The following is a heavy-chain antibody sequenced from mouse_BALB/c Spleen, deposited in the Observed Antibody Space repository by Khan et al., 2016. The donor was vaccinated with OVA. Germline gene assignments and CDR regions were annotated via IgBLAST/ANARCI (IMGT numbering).Heavy chain of an antibody. CDR2: IIYTGYT. J-gene: IGHJ3*01. Sequence: EVQLQESGPSLVKPSQTLSLTCSVTGDSITSGYWTWIRKFPGNKLEYMGYIIYTGYTYYNPSLQSRLSITRHTSKNQYYLQLNSVTDEDTATYYCARSTYRYAFVYWGQGTLVTVSA. CDR3: ARSTYRYAFVY. D-gene: IGHD2-12*01. CDR1: GDSITSGY. V-gene: IGHV3-8*02.